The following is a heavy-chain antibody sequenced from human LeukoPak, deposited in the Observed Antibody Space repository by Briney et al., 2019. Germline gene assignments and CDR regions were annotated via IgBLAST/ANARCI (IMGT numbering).Heavy chain of an antibody. V-gene: IGHV4-30-2*01. D-gene: IGHD3-3*01. CDR1: GGSISSGGHS. J-gene: IGHJ5*02. Sequence: SQTLSLTCTVSGGSISSGGHSWSWIRQPPGKGLEWIGYIYHSGSGSTYYNPSLKSRVTISVDTSKNQFSLKLSSVTAADTAVYYCARGLTISNWFDPWGQGTLVTVSS. CDR2: IYHSGSGST. CDR3: ARGLTISNWFDP.